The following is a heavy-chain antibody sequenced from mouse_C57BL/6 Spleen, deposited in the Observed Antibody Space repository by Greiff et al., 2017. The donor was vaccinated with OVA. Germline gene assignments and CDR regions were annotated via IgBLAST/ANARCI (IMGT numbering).Heavy chain of an antibody. CDR1: GYTFTSYW. CDR3: ARSKGNYGGFDY. V-gene: IGHV1-50*01. J-gene: IGHJ2*01. CDR2: IDPSDSYT. Sequence: QVQLQQPGAELVKPGASVKLSCKASGYTFTSYWMQWVKQRPGQGLEWIGEIDPSDSYTNYNQKFKGKATLTVDTSSSTAYRQLSSLTSEDSAVYYCARSKGNYGGFDYWGQGTTLTVSS. D-gene: IGHD2-1*01.